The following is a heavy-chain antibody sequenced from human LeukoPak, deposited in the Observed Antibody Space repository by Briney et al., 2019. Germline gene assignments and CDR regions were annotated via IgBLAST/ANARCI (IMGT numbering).Heavy chain of an antibody. CDR3: GTWEYYYYGMDV. CDR2: ISSSGSTI. V-gene: IGHV3-11*01. D-gene: IGHD1-26*01. CDR1: GFTFSDYY. Sequence: GGSLRLSCAASGFTFSDYYMSWIRQAPGKGLEWVSYISSSGSTIYYADSVKGRFTISRDNAENSLYLQMNSLRAEDTAVYYCGTWEYYYYGMDVWGQGTTVTVSS. J-gene: IGHJ6*02.